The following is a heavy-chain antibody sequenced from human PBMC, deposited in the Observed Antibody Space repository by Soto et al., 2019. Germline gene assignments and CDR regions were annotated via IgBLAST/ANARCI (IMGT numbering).Heavy chain of an antibody. CDR1: GYAFTTYG. CDR3: ARGRYGDY. J-gene: IGHJ4*02. Sequence: QVHLVQSGAEVKKPGASVKVSCKGSGYAFTTYGITWVRQAPGQGLEWMGWISDHNGNTNYAQKLQGRVTVTRDTSTSTAYRELRRLRSDDTAEYYCARGRYGDYWGQGALVTVSS. CDR2: ISDHNGNT. V-gene: IGHV1-18*01. D-gene: IGHD1-1*01.